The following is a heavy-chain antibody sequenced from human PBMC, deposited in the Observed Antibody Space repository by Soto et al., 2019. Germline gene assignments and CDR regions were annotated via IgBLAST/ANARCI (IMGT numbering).Heavy chain of an antibody. CDR2: ITGSGSST. V-gene: IGHV3-23*01. CDR1: GFSFSSSV. CDR3: AKEGYSSGWYWDY. D-gene: IGHD6-19*01. J-gene: IGHJ4*02. Sequence: EVQLLESGGGLVQPGGSLRLSCAASGFSFSSSVMTWVRQAPGKGLEWVSSITGSGSSTYYADSVKGRFTISRDNSKNTLYLQMNSLRAEDTAIYYCAKEGYSSGWYWDYWGQGTLVTVSS.